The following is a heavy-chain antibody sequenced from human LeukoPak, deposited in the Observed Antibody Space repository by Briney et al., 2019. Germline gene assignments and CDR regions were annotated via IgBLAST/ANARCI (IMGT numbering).Heavy chain of an antibody. CDR2: ITGSGDGT. J-gene: IGHJ4*02. Sequence: GGSLRLSCAASGFTFSSYGMSWGRQAPGKGLGWVSAITGSGDGTYYADSVKGRFTISRDNSKNTLYLQMNSLRAEDTAVYYCAKDYATVGDYDYWGQGTLVTVSS. CDR1: GFTFSSYG. V-gene: IGHV3-23*01. D-gene: IGHD4-23*01. CDR3: AKDYATVGDYDY.